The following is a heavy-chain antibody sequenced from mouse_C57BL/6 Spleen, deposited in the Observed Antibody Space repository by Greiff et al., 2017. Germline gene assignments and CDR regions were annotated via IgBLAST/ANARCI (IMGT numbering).Heavy chain of an antibody. V-gene: IGHV1-53*01. CDR1: GYTFTSYW. CDR3: ARSPIYYSGSSYWYFDV. CDR2: INPSNGGT. Sequence: QVQLQQPGTELVKPGASVKLSCKASGYTFTSYWMHWVKQRPGQGLEWIGNINPSNGGTNYNEKFKSKATLTVAKSSSTAYMQLSSLTSEDSAVYSCARSPIYYSGSSYWYFDVWGTGTTVTVSS. D-gene: IGHD1-1*01. J-gene: IGHJ1*03.